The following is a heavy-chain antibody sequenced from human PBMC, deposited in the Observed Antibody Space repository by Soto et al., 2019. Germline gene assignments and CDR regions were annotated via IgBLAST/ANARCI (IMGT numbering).Heavy chain of an antibody. D-gene: IGHD6-13*01. J-gene: IGHJ4*02. Sequence: QVQLVQSGAEVKKPGSSVKVSCKASGGTFSSYAISWARQAPGQGLEWMGGIIPIFGTANYAQKFQGRVTITADESTSTAYMELSSLGSEDTAVYYCAREGRRSSSWHPDLNYWGQGTLVTVSS. CDR1: GGTFSSYA. CDR2: IIPIFGTA. CDR3: AREGRRSSSWHPDLNY. V-gene: IGHV1-69*01.